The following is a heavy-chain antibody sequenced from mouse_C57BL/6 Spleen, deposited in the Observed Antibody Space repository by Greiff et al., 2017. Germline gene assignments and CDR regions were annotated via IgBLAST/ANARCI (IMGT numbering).Heavy chain of an antibody. CDR2: INPDSSTI. D-gene: IGHD1-1*01. CDR1: GIDFSRYW. Sequence: EVQLVESGGGLVQPGGSLKLSCAASGIDFSRYWMSWVRRAPGKGLEWIGEINPDSSTINYAPSLQDKFIISRANAENTLYLQMSKVRSEDTALYYCAREEKNYYGSNLYWYFEVWGTGTTVTVAS. V-gene: IGHV4-1*01. CDR3: AREEKNYYGSNLYWYFEV. J-gene: IGHJ1*03.